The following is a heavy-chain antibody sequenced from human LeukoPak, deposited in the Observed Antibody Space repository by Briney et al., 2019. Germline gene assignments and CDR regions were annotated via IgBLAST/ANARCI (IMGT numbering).Heavy chain of an antibody. CDR2: ISSGGGSV. V-gene: IGHV3-48*03. Sequence: PGGSLRLSCVASGFTFDSYEMNWVRQAPGKGLEWVSFISSGGGSVYYADFVKGRFTISRDNAKNSLYLQMSSLRADDTAVYYCARDRSWAGDIDYWGQGTLVTVSS. CDR1: GFTFDSYE. D-gene: IGHD1-26*01. CDR3: ARDRSWAGDIDY. J-gene: IGHJ4*02.